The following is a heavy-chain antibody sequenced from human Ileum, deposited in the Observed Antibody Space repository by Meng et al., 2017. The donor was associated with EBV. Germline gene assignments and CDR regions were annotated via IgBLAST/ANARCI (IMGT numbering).Heavy chain of an antibody. CDR1: GGSISRSDW. V-gene: IGHV4-4*03. CDR2: TSHSGST. Sequence: QGQLRASGPGLVKPHATLSLACAVLGGSISRSDWCSWVRQPPGKGLEWIGETSHSGSTNYSPSLKSRVTMSLDKSKHQLSLKLNSVTAADTAVYYCASSDYYRSDYWGQGTLVTVSS. D-gene: IGHD3-22*01. CDR3: ASSDYYRSDY. J-gene: IGHJ4*02.